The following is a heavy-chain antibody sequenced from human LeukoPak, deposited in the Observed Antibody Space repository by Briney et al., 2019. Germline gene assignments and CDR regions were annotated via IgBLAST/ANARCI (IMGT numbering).Heavy chain of an antibody. CDR2: ISGSGGST. D-gene: IGHD3-22*01. J-gene: IGHJ1*01. CDR3: AKDLFRDSSHPEYFQR. CDR1: GFTFSSYA. Sequence: GGSLRLSCAASGFTFSSYAMSWVRQAPGKGLEWVSAISGSGGSTYYADSVKGRFTISRDNSKNTLYLQMNSLRAEDTAVYYCAKDLFRDSSHPEYFQRWGQGTLVTVSS. V-gene: IGHV3-23*01.